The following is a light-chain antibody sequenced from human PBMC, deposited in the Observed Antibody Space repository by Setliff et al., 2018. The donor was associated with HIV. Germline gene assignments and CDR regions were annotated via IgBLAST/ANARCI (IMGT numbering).Light chain of an antibody. Sequence: QSVLTQPPSVSAAPGQKVSISCSGSRSNIGDRSVSWYQHLPGTAPKLLIHDNHERPSGIPERFSGSTSGTSATLAISGLQTGDEADYYCGAWDTSLAVYVFGTGTK. CDR3: GAWDTSLAVYV. J-gene: IGLJ1*01. CDR1: RSNIGDRS. V-gene: IGLV1-51*01. CDR2: DNH.